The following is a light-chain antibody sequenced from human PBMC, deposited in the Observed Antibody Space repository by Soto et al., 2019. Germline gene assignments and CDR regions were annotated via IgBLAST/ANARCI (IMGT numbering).Light chain of an antibody. CDR3: QQYNNWWT. V-gene: IGKV3-15*01. Sequence: VMTQSPATLSVSPGERATLSCTASQSINSNLAWYQQRPGQAPRLLIYGASTRATGIPARFSGSGSGTESTLTISSLQSEDFAVYYCQQYNNWWTFGQGTKVEIK. CDR2: GAS. J-gene: IGKJ1*01. CDR1: QSINSN.